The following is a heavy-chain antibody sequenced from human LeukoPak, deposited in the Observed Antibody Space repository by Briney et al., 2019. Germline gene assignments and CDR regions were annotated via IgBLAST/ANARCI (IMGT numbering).Heavy chain of an antibody. CDR2: ISGSGGST. Sequence: GGSLRLSCAASGFTFSSYAMSWVRQAPGKGLEWVSAISGSGGSTYYADSVKGRFTISRDNSKNTLYLQMISLRAEDTAVYYCAKDCSYSSGWYFADYWGQGTLVTVSS. J-gene: IGHJ4*02. CDR1: GFTFSSYA. D-gene: IGHD6-19*01. CDR3: AKDCSYSSGWYFADY. V-gene: IGHV3-23*01.